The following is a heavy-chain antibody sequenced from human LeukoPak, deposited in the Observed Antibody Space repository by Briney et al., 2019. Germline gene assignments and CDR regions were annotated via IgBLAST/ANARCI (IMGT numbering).Heavy chain of an antibody. J-gene: IGHJ3*02. Sequence: SQTLSLTCTVSGGSISSGSYYWSWIRQPAGKGLEWIGRIYTSGSTNYNPSLKSRVTISVDTSKNQFSLKLSSVTAADTAVYYCARDGPLGGYYLSAFDIWGQGTMVTVSS. CDR3: ARDGPLGGYYLSAFDI. D-gene: IGHD3-10*01. CDR2: IYTSGST. CDR1: GGSISSGSYY. V-gene: IGHV4-61*02.